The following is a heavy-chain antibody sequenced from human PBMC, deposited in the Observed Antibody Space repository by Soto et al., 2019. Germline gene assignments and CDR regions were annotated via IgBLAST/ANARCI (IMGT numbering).Heavy chain of an antibody. Sequence: GGSLRLSCAASGFTFSSYSMNWVRQAPGKGLEWVSSISSSSSYIYYADSVKGRFTISRDNAKNSLYLQMNSLRAEDTAVYYCAKTPDAVVVAATPAYYYGMDVWGQGTTVTVSS. CDR2: ISSSSSYI. V-gene: IGHV3-21*01. J-gene: IGHJ6*02. CDR1: GFTFSSYS. CDR3: AKTPDAVVVAATPAYYYGMDV. D-gene: IGHD2-15*01.